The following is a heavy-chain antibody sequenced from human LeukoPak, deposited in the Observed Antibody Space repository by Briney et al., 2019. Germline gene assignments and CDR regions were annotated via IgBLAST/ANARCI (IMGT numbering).Heavy chain of an antibody. V-gene: IGHV1-8*01. D-gene: IGHD3-22*01. CDR1: GYTFTSYD. CDR3: ARVFMYYYDSRGGFDP. Sequence: GASVTVSCKASGYTFTSYDINWVRQATGQGLEWMGWMNPNSGNTGYAQKFQGRVTMTRNTSISTAYMELSSLRSEDTAVYHCARVFMYYYDSRGGFDPWGQGTLVTVSS. J-gene: IGHJ5*02. CDR2: MNPNSGNT.